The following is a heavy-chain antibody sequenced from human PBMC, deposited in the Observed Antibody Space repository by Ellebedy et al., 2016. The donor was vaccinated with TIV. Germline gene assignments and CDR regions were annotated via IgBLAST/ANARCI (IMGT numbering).Heavy chain of an antibody. CDR3: ARNPRVVIPAAIDY. J-gene: IGHJ4*02. Sequence: GESLKISCAASGFTFSNYGMHWVRQAPGKGLEWVALIWYDGSHKFYGNSVKGRFTISRDDSTRTLSLQMDSLRAEDTAVYYCARNPRVVIPAAIDYWGQGTRVTVAS. V-gene: IGHV3-33*01. D-gene: IGHD2-2*01. CDR2: IWYDGSHK. CDR1: GFTFSNYG.